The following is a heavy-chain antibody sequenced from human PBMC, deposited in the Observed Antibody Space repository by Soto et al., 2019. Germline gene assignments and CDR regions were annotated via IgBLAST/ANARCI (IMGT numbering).Heavy chain of an antibody. CDR3: AKDLNGPYGDHGWYFDL. CDR1: GFTFDDYA. CDR2: ISWNSGSI. D-gene: IGHD4-17*01. Sequence: GGSLRLSCAASGFTFDDYAMHWVRQAPGKGLEWVSGISWNSGSIGYADSVKGRFTISRDNAKNSLYLQMNSLRAEDTALYYGAKDLNGPYGDHGWYFDLWGRGTLVTVSS. V-gene: IGHV3-9*01. J-gene: IGHJ2*01.